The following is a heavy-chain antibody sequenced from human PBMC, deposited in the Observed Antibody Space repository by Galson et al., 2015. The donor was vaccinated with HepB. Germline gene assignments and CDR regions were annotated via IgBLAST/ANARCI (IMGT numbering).Heavy chain of an antibody. D-gene: IGHD6-19*01. V-gene: IGHV3-30-3*01. CDR1: GFTLSSYA. CDR3: ARVSGSSGWWGP. Sequence: SLRLSCAASGFTLSSYAMNWVRQAPGKGLEWVAIISYDGSNKYYADSVKGRFTISRDNSKNTLHLQMNSLRAEDTAVYYCARVSGSSGWWGPWGQGTLVTVSS. CDR2: ISYDGSNK. J-gene: IGHJ5*02.